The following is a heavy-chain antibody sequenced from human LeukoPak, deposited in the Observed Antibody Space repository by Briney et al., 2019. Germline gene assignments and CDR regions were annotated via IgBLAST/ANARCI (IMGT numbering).Heavy chain of an antibody. CDR1: GYTFTSYY. V-gene: IGHV1-46*01. D-gene: IGHD2-15*01. CDR3: ARGRSGCSGGSCYPNHFDY. J-gene: IGHJ4*02. Sequence: ASVKVSCKASGYTFTSYYMHWARQAPGQGLEWMGIINPSGCSTSYAQKFQGRVTMTRDTSTSTVYMEQSSLRSEDTAVYYCARGRSGCSGGSCYPNHFDYWGQGTLVTVSS. CDR2: INPSGCST.